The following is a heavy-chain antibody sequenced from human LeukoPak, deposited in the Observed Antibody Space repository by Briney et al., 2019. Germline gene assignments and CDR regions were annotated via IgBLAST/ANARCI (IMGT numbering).Heavy chain of an antibody. CDR3: AREYRSSWYLNWFDP. V-gene: IGHV4-61*09. D-gene: IGHD6-13*01. CDR1: GGSISSGSYD. J-gene: IGHJ5*02. CDR2: LYTSGSM. Sequence: PSETLSLTCTVSGGSISSGSYDWYWIRQPAGKGLEWIGHLYTSGSMSYNPSLKSRVTISIDTSKNQFSLKLSSVTAADTAVYYCAREYRSSWYLNWFDPWGQGTLVTVSS.